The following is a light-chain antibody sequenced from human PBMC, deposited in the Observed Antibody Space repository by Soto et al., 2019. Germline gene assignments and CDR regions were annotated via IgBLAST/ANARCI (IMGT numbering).Light chain of an antibody. V-gene: IGKV1-33*01. CDR2: DAS. CDR1: QNIRKY. CDR3: QQYDELPYT. Sequence: DIQMTQSPSSLSASVGDRVTITCQASQNIRKYLNWYQHKLGKAPKLLISDASNLEPGVPSSFRASGSGTDFTFTISGLQPGDRATYFCQQYDELPYTFGGGTRLEI. J-gene: IGKJ2*01.